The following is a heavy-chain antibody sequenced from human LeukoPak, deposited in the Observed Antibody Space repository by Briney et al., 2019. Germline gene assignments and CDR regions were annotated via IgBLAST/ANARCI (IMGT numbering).Heavy chain of an antibody. CDR1: GFTFSSYA. D-gene: IGHD4-17*01. CDR3: ATHTPYGDYENFDY. CDR2: ISGSGGST. J-gene: IGHJ4*02. V-gene: IGHV3-23*01. Sequence: GGSLRLSCAASGFTFSSYAMSWVRQAPGKGLEWVSAISGSGGSTYYADSVKGRFTISRDNSENTLYLQMNSLRAEDTAVYYCATHTPYGDYENFDYWGQGTLVTVSS.